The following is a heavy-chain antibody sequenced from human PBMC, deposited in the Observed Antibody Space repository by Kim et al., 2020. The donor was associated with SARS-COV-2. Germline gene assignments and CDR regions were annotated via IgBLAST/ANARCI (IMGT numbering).Heavy chain of an antibody. CDR1: GYRFTTYW. Sequence: GESLKISCKGTGYRFTTYWFAWVRQMPGKGLEWMGIIYPADSDARYSPSFQGQVTISADKSISTAYLQWNSLKASDTAIYFCTRLGATTAPYYFAFWGQGTLVTVSS. CDR3: TRLGATTAPYYFAF. D-gene: IGHD3-16*01. J-gene: IGHJ4*02. V-gene: IGHV5-51*01. CDR2: IYPADSDA.